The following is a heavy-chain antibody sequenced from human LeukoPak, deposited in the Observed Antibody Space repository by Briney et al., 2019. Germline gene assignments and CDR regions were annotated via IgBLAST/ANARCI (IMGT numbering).Heavy chain of an antibody. V-gene: IGHV4-34*01. CDR1: GGSFSGYY. Sequence: SETLSLTCAVYGGSFSGYYWSWIRQPPGKGLEWIGEINHSGSTNYNPSLKSRVTISVDTSKNQFSLKLSSVTAADTAVYYCVRGGPVPDAFDIWGQGTMVTVSS. D-gene: IGHD2-2*01. J-gene: IGHJ3*02. CDR3: VRGGPVPDAFDI. CDR2: INHSGST.